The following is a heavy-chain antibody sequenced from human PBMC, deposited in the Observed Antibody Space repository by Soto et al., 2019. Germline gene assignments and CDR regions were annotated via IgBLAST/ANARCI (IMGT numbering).Heavy chain of an antibody. D-gene: IGHD4-17*01. Sequence: QVQLQESGPGLVKSSQTLSLTCTVSSGSISSGGHYWNWIRQHAGKGLEWIWYIYYGGSTYYNPSLKRRSTLSVYTSKYQFSLKLTSVPAADTAVYYCARGAADYGVHDVFDVCGQGTMVTVSS. CDR2: IYYGGST. CDR3: ARGAADYGVHDVFDV. J-gene: IGHJ3*01. V-gene: IGHV4-31*03. CDR1: SGSISSGGHY.